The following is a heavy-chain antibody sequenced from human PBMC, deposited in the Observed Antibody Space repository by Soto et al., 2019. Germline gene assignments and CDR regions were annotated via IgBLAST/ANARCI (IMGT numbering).Heavy chain of an antibody. CDR2: IIPMFDIK. V-gene: IGHV1-69*01. J-gene: IGHJ4*02. D-gene: IGHD3-10*01. Sequence: QLQLVQSGAEVKERGSSVKISCKTSGGNFNTYALTWVRQAPGQGLEWIGGIIPMFDIKNVAQRFQGRVTLNADDSITTAYMEMTSLRSDDTAVYYCAKEAGDHWGQGTLVTVSS. CDR1: GGNFNTYA. CDR3: AKEAGDH.